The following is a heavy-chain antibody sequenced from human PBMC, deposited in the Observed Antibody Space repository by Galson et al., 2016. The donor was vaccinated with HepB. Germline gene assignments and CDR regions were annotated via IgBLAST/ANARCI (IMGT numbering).Heavy chain of an antibody. J-gene: IGHJ5*02. D-gene: IGHD3-10*01. CDR3: ARVVFGSVLIGHFDT. Sequence: ETLSLTCTVSGGSINNNSFYWGWIRQPPGKGLGWIGNVYYRGTTYCNPSLKRRVTISIDTSKNEFSLSLKSVTAADTAVYYCARVVFGSVLIGHFDTWGQGTLVTVSS. CDR1: GGSINNNSFY. V-gene: IGHV4-39*07. CDR2: VYYRGTT.